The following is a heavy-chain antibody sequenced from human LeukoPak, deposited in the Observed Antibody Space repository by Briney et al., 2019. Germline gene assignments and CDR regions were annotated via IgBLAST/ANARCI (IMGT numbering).Heavy chain of an antibody. Sequence: ASVKVSCKASGYVFTSYGINWVRQATGQGLEWMGWMDPQNGNTGSAQKFQGRVTITRDNSMSTPYMELNSLTAEDTALYYCMRGLYSGYKITEFDTWGQGTLVTVSS. J-gene: IGHJ5*02. CDR2: MDPQNGNT. CDR1: GYVFTSYG. V-gene: IGHV1-8*01. D-gene: IGHD5-12*01. CDR3: MRGLYSGYKITEFDT.